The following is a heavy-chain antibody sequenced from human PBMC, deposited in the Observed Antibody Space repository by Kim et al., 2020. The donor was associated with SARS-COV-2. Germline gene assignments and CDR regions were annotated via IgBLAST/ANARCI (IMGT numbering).Heavy chain of an antibody. V-gene: IGHV3-66*01. CDR3: ARDRSFYDILTGYYNYYFDY. D-gene: IGHD3-9*01. Sequence: RLTISRANSKNTLYIQMNSLRAEDTAVYYCARDRSFYDILTGYYNYYFDYWGQGTLVTVSS. J-gene: IGHJ4*02.